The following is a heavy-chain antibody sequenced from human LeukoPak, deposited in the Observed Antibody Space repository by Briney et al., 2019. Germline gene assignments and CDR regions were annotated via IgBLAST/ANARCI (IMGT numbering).Heavy chain of an antibody. CDR3: ARVFVQQLVPFSGGFDP. CDR2: INHSGST. CDR1: GGSFSGYY. D-gene: IGHD6-13*01. Sequence: SETLSLTCAVYGGSFSGYYWSWIRQPPGKGLEWIGEINHSGSTNYNPSLKSRVTISVDTSKNQFSLKLSSVTAADTAVYYCARVFVQQLVPFSGGFDPWGQGTLVTVSS. J-gene: IGHJ5*02. V-gene: IGHV4-34*01.